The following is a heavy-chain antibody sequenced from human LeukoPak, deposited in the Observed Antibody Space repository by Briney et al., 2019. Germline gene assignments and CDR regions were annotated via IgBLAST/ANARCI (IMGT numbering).Heavy chain of an antibody. Sequence: ASVKVSCKASGYTFTCYGISWVRQAPGQGLEWMGWISAYNGNTNYAQKLQGRVTMTTDTSTSTAYMELRSLRSDDTAVYYCAITSYSSSPQTIDYWGQGALVTVSS. CDR2: ISAYNGNT. CDR3: AITSYSSSPQTIDY. J-gene: IGHJ4*02. CDR1: GYTFTCYG. V-gene: IGHV1-18*01. D-gene: IGHD6-6*01.